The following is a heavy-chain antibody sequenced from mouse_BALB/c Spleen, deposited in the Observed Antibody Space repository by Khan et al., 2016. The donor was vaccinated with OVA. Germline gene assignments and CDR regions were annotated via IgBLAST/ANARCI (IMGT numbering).Heavy chain of an antibody. J-gene: IGHJ3*01. D-gene: IGHD1-1*02. Sequence: EVELVESGGDLVKTGGSLKLSCAASGFTFSNYGMSWVRQTPDKRLEWVATISSGGHYTYYIDSVKGRFTISRDNAKNILYLQMTSLRSEDTAMDYCARLAYYYNSEGFAYWGQGTLVTVSA. CDR1: GFTFSNYG. V-gene: IGHV5-6*01. CDR2: ISSGGHYT. CDR3: ARLAYYYNSEGFAY.